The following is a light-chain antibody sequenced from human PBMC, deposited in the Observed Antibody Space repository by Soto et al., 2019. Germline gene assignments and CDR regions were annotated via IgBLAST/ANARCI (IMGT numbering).Light chain of an antibody. V-gene: IGLV1-44*01. Sequence: QSVLTQAPSASGTPGQRVTISCSGSSSSIGSNTVSWYQQVPGTAPKLLIYSNDQRPSGVPDRFSGSKSGTSASLAIGGLQSEDEADYYCAAWDGSLNGWVFGGGTKPPS. CDR2: SND. J-gene: IGLJ3*02. CDR1: SSSIGSNT. CDR3: AAWDGSLNGWV.